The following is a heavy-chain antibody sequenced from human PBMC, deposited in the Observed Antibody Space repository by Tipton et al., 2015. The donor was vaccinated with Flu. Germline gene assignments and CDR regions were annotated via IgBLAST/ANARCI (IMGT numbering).Heavy chain of an antibody. CDR1: GDSISSDFY. J-gene: IGHJ4*02. D-gene: IGHD3-22*01. V-gene: IGHV4-4*02. CDR2: INHSGST. CDR3: ARVSPRRVTAIVVVMLPEGYFDS. Sequence: TLSLTCAVSGDSISSDFYWTWIRQPPGKGLEWIGEINHSGSTHYSSSLKSRVTMSVDSSKNQFSLHLSSVTAADTAVYYCARVSPRRVTAIVVVMLPEGYFDSWGQGTPVIVSS.